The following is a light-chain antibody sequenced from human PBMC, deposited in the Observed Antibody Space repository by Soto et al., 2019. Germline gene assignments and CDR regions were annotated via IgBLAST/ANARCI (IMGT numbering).Light chain of an antibody. V-gene: IGKV3-11*01. Sequence: EIGLTQSPATLSLAPGETATPSGRAGQSVSFYLAWNQQKPGQAPRLLIYDAMHRATGIPPRFSGSGSGTDFTLTIRSLEPEDFALYFCQQRSNWSPPYTFGQGTKLEIK. J-gene: IGKJ2*01. CDR1: QSVSFY. CDR3: QQRSNWSPPYT. CDR2: DAM.